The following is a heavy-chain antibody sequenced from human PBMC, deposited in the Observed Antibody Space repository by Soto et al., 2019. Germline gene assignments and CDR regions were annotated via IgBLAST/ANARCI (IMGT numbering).Heavy chain of an antibody. CDR2: IHSDGST. CDR1: GFTVRDS. J-gene: IGHJ4*02. V-gene: IGHV3-53*01. CDR3: ARDASGPFDY. D-gene: IGHD6-19*01. Sequence: GGSLRLSCSVAGFTVRDSMSWVRQAPGKGLECVSFIHSDGSTHYTDSVRGRFIISRDNSKNTLYLQMDRLRVDDTAVYFCARDASGPFDYWGQGTLVTVSS.